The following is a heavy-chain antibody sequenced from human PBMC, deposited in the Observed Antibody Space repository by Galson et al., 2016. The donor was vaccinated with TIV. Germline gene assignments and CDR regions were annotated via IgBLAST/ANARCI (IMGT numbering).Heavy chain of an antibody. CDR2: IYWDDDK. Sequence: PALVKPTQTLTLTCTFSGFSLTTRGVGVGWIRQPPGKALEWPALIYWDDDKRYSPSLKNRLTITKDTSKNQVVLTMTNMDPVDTATYYCAHANLQWLIQAFDFWGQGTLVTVSS. J-gene: IGHJ4*02. CDR1: GFSLTTRGVG. V-gene: IGHV2-5*02. D-gene: IGHD6-19*01. CDR3: AHANLQWLIQAFDF.